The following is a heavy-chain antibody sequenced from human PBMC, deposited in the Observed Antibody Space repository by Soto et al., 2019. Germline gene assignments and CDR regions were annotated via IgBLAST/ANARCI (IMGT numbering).Heavy chain of an antibody. D-gene: IGHD1-1*01. V-gene: IGHV4-4*07. Sequence: SETLSLTCNVSGASLDGYYWSWIRQPPGKGLEWIGRIYATGSTDYNPSLKSRLTMSVDMSKKQFSLTLRSVTATDTAMYYCVRDGTKNLRDWFDPWGQGSLVTVSS. CDR3: VRDGTKNLRDWFDP. CDR2: IYATGST. CDR1: GASLDGYY. J-gene: IGHJ5*02.